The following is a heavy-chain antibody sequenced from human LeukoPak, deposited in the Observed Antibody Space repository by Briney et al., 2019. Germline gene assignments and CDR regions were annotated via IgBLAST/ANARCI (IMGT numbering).Heavy chain of an antibody. J-gene: IGHJ4*02. V-gene: IGHV1-3*01. Sequence: GASVKVSCKASGYTFTSYAMHWVRQAPGQRLEWMGWISAGNGNTKYSQKFQGRVTITRDTSASTAYMELSSLRSEDTAVYYCARDRPNMVRGVAGYWGQGTLVTVSS. D-gene: IGHD3-10*01. CDR3: ARDRPNMVRGVAGY. CDR1: GYTFTSYA. CDR2: ISAGNGNT.